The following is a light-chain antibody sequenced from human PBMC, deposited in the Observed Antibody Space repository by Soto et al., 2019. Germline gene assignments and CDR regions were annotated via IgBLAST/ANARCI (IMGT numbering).Light chain of an antibody. V-gene: IGKV1-5*03. CDR3: QQYGSSGT. Sequence: DLQMTQSPSNLSASVGDRVTITCRASQSIGRWLAWYQQKPGKAPKLLIYKASSLESGVPGRFSGSGSGTDFTLTISRLEPEDFAVYYCQQYGSSGTFGQGTKVDIK. J-gene: IGKJ1*01. CDR1: QSIGRW. CDR2: KAS.